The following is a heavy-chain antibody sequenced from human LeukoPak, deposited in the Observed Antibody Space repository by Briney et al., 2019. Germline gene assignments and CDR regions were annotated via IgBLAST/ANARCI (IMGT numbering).Heavy chain of an antibody. V-gene: IGHV4-30-4*01. J-gene: IGHJ4*02. CDR3: ASVSVWELATHPGGSFDY. D-gene: IGHD1-26*01. CDR1: GGLISRIEYY. CDR2: IYHTGTT. Sequence: SETLSLTCTVSGGLISRIEYYWSWIRQSPVKGLEWLGHIYHTGTTLYSPHLNNRLTVSVDSSGNQFSLTLNSVTAADTAVYYCASVSVWELATHPGGSFDYWGRGILVTVSS.